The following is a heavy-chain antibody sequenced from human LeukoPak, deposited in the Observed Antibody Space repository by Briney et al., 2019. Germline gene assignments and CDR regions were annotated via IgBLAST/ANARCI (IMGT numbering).Heavy chain of an antibody. CDR1: GFTFSSYS. Sequence: GGSLRLSCAASGFTFSSYSMNWVRQAPGKGLEWVSSISSSSSYIYYADSVKGRFTISRDNAKNSLYLQMNSLRAEDTAVYYCARVRLYCGGDCYSYFDYWGQGTLVTVSS. CDR2: ISSSSSYI. V-gene: IGHV3-21*01. CDR3: ARVRLYCGGDCYSYFDY. J-gene: IGHJ4*02. D-gene: IGHD2-21*01.